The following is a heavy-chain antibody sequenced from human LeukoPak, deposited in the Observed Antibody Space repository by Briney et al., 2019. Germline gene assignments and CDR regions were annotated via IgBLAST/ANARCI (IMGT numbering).Heavy chain of an antibody. J-gene: IGHJ4*02. CDR1: GGSISSTTYY. D-gene: IGHD6-19*01. V-gene: IGHV4-39*01. CDR3: ARHESQWLFLFDY. Sequence: SETLSLTCTASGGSISSTTYYWGWIRQPPGKGLQWIGSIYYSGSTYYNPSLKSRVTISVDTSKNQFSLKLSSVTAADTAVYYCARHESQWLFLFDYWGQGTLVTVSS. CDR2: IYYSGST.